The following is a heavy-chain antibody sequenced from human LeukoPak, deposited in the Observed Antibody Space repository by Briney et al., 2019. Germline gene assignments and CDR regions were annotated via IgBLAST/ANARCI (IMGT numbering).Heavy chain of an antibody. V-gene: IGHV1-8*01. CDR2: MNPNSGNT. CDR3: ARVHCSGCLPDY. J-gene: IGHJ4*02. D-gene: IGHD6-19*01. Sequence: GASVKVSCKASGYTFTSYDINWVRQATGQGLEWMGWMNPNSGNTGYAQKFQGRVTMTRNTSIGTAYMELSSLRSEDTAVYYCARVHCSGCLPDYWGQGTLVTVSS. CDR1: GYTFTSYD.